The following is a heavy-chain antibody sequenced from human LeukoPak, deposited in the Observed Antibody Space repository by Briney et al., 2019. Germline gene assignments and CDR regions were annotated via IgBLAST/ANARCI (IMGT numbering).Heavy chain of an antibody. CDR2: VSASGGNT. CDR1: GFTFSTYA. Sequence: PGGSLRLSCAASGFTFSTYAMSWVRQAPGKGLEWVSLVSASGGNTYYADSVKGRFTISRGNSKNTLHLHMSSLSVGDTAVYYCAKGIGYAYGDGFDYWGQGALVTVSS. CDR3: AKGIGYAYGDGFDY. V-gene: IGHV3-23*01. D-gene: IGHD5-18*01. J-gene: IGHJ4*02.